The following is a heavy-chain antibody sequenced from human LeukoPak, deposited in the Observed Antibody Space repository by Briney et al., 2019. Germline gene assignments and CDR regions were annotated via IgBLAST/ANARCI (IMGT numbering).Heavy chain of an antibody. Sequence: GGSLRLSCAASGFTFSNYAMSWVRQAPGKGLVWVSRINSDGSSTSYADSVKGRFTISRDNAKNTLYLQMNSLRAEDTAVYYCARGGYSGYDFHFDYWGQGTLVTVSS. D-gene: IGHD5-12*01. J-gene: IGHJ4*02. CDR1: GFTFSNYA. CDR3: ARGGYSGYDFHFDY. CDR2: INSDGSST. V-gene: IGHV3-74*01.